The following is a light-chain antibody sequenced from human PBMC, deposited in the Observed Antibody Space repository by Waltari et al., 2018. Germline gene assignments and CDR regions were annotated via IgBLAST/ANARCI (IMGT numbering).Light chain of an antibody. CDR2: WAS. Sequence: DIVMSQSLDSLAVSPGERATLNRKSIPSLLYIPNTKNYLGWFQQRPGQPPKLLIYWASTRESGVPDRFSGSGSGTDFTLTITSLQAEDVAVYYCQQYFDIPRTFGQGTKVEIK. V-gene: IGKV4-1*01. CDR1: PSLLYIPNTKNY. CDR3: QQYFDIPRT. J-gene: IGKJ1*01.